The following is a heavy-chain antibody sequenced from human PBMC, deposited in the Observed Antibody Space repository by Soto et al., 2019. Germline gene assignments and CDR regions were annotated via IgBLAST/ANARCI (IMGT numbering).Heavy chain of an antibody. D-gene: IGHD3-10*01. Sequence: SGPTLVNPTHTLTLTCTFSGFSLSTSGVGVGWIRQPPGKALEWLALIYWDDDKRYSPSLKSRLTITKDTSKNQVVLTMTNMDPVDTATYYCAHEADPYGSGSYDAFDIWGQGTMVTVSS. V-gene: IGHV2-5*02. J-gene: IGHJ3*02. CDR2: IYWDDDK. CDR1: GFSLSTSGVG. CDR3: AHEADPYGSGSYDAFDI.